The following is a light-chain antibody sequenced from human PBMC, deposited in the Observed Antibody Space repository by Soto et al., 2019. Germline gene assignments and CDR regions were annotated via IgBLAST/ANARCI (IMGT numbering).Light chain of an antibody. J-gene: IGKJ4*01. V-gene: IGKV3-20*01. CDR2: GAS. CDR1: QSVSSSH. CDR3: QQYDSSPLT. Sequence: EIVLTQSPGTLSLSPGERATLSCRASQSVSSSHLAWYQQNPGQAPRLLIYGASSRATGIPDRFSGSGSVTDFTITISRLEPEDFAVYFCQQYDSSPLTFGGGTKVEIK.